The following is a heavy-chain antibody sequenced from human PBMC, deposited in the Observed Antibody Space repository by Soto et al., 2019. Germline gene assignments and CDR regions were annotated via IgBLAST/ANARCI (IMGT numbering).Heavy chain of an antibody. CDR3: ARHYDSSGYYYHYYYYGMDV. D-gene: IGHD3-22*01. CDR2: IIPIFGTA. V-gene: IGHV1-69*12. J-gene: IGHJ6*02. CDR1: GGTFSSYA. Sequence: QVQLVQSGAEVKKPGSSVKVSCKASGGTFSSYAISWVRQAPGQGLAWMGGIIPIFGTANYAQKFQGRVTTTAVESTSTAYMELISLRSEDTAVYYCARHYDSSGYYYHYYYYGMDVWGQGTTVTVSS.